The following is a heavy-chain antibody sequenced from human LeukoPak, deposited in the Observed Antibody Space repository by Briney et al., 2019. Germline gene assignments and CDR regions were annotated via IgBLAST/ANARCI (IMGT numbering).Heavy chain of an antibody. Sequence: GGSLRLSCAASGFTFDDYAMHWVRLAPGKGLEWVSGISWNSGNIGYADSVKGRFIISRDNAKNSLYLQMNSLRAEDVALYYCAKDTYSYGSGATFDYWGQGTLVSVSS. D-gene: IGHD5-18*01. J-gene: IGHJ4*02. CDR1: GFTFDDYA. CDR2: ISWNSGNI. V-gene: IGHV3-9*03. CDR3: AKDTYSYGSGATFDY.